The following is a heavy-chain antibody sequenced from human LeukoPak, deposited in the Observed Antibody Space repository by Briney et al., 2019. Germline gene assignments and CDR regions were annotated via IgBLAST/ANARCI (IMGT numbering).Heavy chain of an antibody. Sequence: GGSLRLSCAASGFTFSSYAMSWVRQAPGKGLEWVSAISGSGGSTYYADSVKGRFTISRDNSKNTLYLQMNSLRAEDTAVYYCAKDRITLRLGELSLRSYFDYWGQGTLVTVSS. CDR2: ISGSGGST. V-gene: IGHV3-23*01. D-gene: IGHD3-16*02. J-gene: IGHJ4*02. CDR3: AKDRITLRLGELSLRSYFDY. CDR1: GFTFSSYA.